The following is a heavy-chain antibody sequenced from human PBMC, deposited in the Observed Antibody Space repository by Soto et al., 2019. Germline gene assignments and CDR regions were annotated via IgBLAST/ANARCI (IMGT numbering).Heavy chain of an antibody. Sequence: QVQLVQSGGEVKKPGASVKVSCKTSGYSFTTYGISWVRQAPGQGLEWMGWISAYNGNTNYAQKLQDRVTMTTDTSTSTAYMELRSLRSDETGVYYCAREGPATYYYYGIDVWGQGSTVTVSS. CDR3: AREGPATYYYYGIDV. CDR1: GYSFTTYG. V-gene: IGHV1-18*01. J-gene: IGHJ6*02. CDR2: ISAYNGNT.